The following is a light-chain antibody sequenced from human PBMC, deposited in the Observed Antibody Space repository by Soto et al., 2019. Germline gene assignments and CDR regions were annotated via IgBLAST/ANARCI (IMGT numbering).Light chain of an antibody. Sequence: QSVLTQPASVSGSPGQSITISCTGTSSDVGGYNNVSWYQQHPGKAPKLMIYEVSNRPSGVSNRFSGSKSGNTASLTISGLQAEDEADYYCSSYTSSSTWVFGGGTKVTVL. V-gene: IGLV2-14*01. CDR3: SSYTSSSTWV. J-gene: IGLJ3*02. CDR2: EVS. CDR1: SSDVGGYNN.